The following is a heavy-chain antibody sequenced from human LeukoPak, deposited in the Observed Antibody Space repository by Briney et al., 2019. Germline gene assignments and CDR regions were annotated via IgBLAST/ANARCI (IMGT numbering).Heavy chain of an antibody. V-gene: IGHV3-9*01. J-gene: IGHJ4*02. CDR3: AKDGSSYDSSFDY. CDR2: ISWNSGSI. CDR1: GFTFDDYA. Sequence: GGSLRLSCAASGFTFDDYAIHWVRHAPGKGLEWVSGISWNSGSIGYADSVKGRFTISSDNAKNSLYLQMNSLRAEDTALYYCAKDGSSYDSSFDYWGQGTLVTVSS. D-gene: IGHD6-6*01.